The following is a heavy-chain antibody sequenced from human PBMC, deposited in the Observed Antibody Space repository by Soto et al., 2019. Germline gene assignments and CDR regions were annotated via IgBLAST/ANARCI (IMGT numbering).Heavy chain of an antibody. CDR3: VASLAASGLNWLDP. CDR1: GGSISEKY. D-gene: IGHD6-13*01. V-gene: IGHV4-4*07. Sequence: SETLSLSCIISGGSISEKYWNWVRQPPGKGLEWIGLIFANGHTDYNPSLKSRVTMSVDASKNQFSLRLTSMTATDTAVYYCVASLAASGLNWLDPWGRGTLVTVSS. J-gene: IGHJ5*02. CDR2: IFANGHT.